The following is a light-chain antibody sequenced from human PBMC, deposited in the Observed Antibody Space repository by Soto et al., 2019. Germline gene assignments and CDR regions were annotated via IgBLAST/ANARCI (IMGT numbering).Light chain of an antibody. CDR1: QRVRSL. CDR3: QQRGSWPLT. Sequence: EIVLTQSPATLSLSPRERATLSCRASQRVRSLLAWYQQKPGQAPRLLIDAASNRATGIPARFIGSGSGTDFTLTISSLEPGDFAIYYCQQRGSWPLTFGGGTKVEIK. J-gene: IGKJ4*01. V-gene: IGKV3-11*01. CDR2: AAS.